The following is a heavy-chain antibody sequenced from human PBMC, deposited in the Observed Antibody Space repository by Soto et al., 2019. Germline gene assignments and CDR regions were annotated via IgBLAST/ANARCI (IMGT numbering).Heavy chain of an antibody. CDR1: RFSFTNAW. J-gene: IGHJ6*02. D-gene: IGHD1-26*01. V-gene: IGHV3-15*01. CDR3: STDIGIYGLDI. Sequence: EVQLVESGGGFVQPGGSRRLSCVASRFSFTNAWMSWVRQAPGKGPEWVGRIKSKTAGGTADYAAPVNGRFTISRDDSQNTLYLHTDSLKTEDTAIYHCSTDIGIYGLDIWGQGTTVTVSS. CDR2: IKSKTAGGTA.